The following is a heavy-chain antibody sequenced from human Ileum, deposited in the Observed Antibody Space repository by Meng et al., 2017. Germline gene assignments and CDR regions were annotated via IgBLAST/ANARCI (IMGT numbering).Heavy chain of an antibody. D-gene: IGHD5-18*01. CDR2: ISSRGDYI. J-gene: IGHJ6*02. CDR1: GFTFSDYY. V-gene: IGHV3-11*04. CDR3: AKYSYGYPLYYYTLDV. Sequence: GESLKISCAASGFTFSDYYMTWVRQAPGKGLEWVSYISSRGDYIYYADSVKGRFTISRDNSNNSVYLQMNSLRAEDTAVYYCAKYSYGYPLYYYTLDVWGQGTAVTV.